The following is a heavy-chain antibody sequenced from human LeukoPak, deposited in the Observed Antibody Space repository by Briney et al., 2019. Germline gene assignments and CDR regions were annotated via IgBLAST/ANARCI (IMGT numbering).Heavy chain of an antibody. D-gene: IGHD6-13*01. CDR3: ATQGIAPGDY. CDR1: GGSISTSRYY. J-gene: IGHJ4*02. Sequence: SETLSLTCTVSGGSISTSRYYWGWIRQPPGKGLEWIGSMHYSGSTYYNPSLKSRVTISVDTSKNQFSLKLSSVTAADTAVYYCATQGIAPGDYWGQGTLVTVSS. V-gene: IGHV4-39*01. CDR2: MHYSGST.